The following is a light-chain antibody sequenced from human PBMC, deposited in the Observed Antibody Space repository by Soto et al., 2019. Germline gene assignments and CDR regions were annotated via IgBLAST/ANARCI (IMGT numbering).Light chain of an antibody. CDR3: QQYYTTPPYT. CDR2: WAS. CDR1: QSILFTSNNKNY. J-gene: IGKJ2*01. Sequence: DIVMTQSPDSLAVSLGERAAINCKSSQSILFTSNNKNYLAWYQQKPGQPPKLLIYWASTRESGVPERFSGSGSGTDFTLTISSLQAEDVAVYYCQQYYTTPPYTFGQGTKVEIK. V-gene: IGKV4-1*01.